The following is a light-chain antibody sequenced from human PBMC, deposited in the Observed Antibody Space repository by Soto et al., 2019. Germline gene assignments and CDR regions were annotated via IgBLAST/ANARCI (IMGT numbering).Light chain of an antibody. CDR2: TTS. Sequence: DIQMTQSPSSLSASVGDRVTITCRTSQSINRYVNWYQQKPGKAPKLLIYTTSNLESGVPSSFSGSGSGTDFTLTIDSLQPGDFATYYCQQSFTTPRTFGQGTRVKI. CDR3: QQSFTTPRT. V-gene: IGKV1-39*01. J-gene: IGKJ1*01. CDR1: QSINRY.